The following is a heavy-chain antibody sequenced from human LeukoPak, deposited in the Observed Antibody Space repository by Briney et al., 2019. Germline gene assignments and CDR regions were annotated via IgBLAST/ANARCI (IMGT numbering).Heavy chain of an antibody. CDR2: INHSGST. V-gene: IGHV4-34*01. Sequence: SETLSLTCAVYGGSFSGYYWSWIRQPPGKGLEWIGEINHSGSTNYNPSLKSRVTISVDASKNQFSLKLSSVTAADTAVYYCARGLGYCSSTSCYRAWFDPWGQGTLVTVSS. CDR1: GGSFSGYY. J-gene: IGHJ5*02. CDR3: ARGLGYCSSTSCYRAWFDP. D-gene: IGHD2-2*01.